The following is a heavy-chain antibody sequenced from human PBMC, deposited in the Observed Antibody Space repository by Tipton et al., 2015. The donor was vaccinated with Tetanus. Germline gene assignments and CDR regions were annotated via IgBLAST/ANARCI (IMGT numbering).Heavy chain of an antibody. CDR2: IYNSGST. CDR3: ARDQARGARGWNYFDY. V-gene: IGHV4-31*03. CDR1: GGSISSGGYY. J-gene: IGHJ4*02. D-gene: IGHD1-26*01. Sequence: GLVKPSQTLSLTCTVSGGSISSGGYYWSWIRQHPGKGLEWIGDIYNSGSTYYNPSPKSRVTILVDTTKNQFSLKLKSVTAADTAVYYCARDQARGARGWNYFDYWGQGSLVTVSS.